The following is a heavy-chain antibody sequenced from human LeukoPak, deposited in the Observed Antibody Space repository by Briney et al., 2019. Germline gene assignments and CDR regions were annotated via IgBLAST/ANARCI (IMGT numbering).Heavy chain of an antibody. CDR3: AKDRGSTVRYFDY. D-gene: IGHD4-17*01. CDR2: IHSDGTTT. V-gene: IGHV3-74*01. Sequence: GGSLRLSCAASGFTFSSYWMHWVRQAPGKGLVWVSRIHSDGTTTTYADSVKGRFTISRDNAKNTLYLQMNSLRAEDTAVYYCAKDRGSTVRYFDYWGQGTLVTVSS. CDR1: GFTFSSYW. J-gene: IGHJ4*02.